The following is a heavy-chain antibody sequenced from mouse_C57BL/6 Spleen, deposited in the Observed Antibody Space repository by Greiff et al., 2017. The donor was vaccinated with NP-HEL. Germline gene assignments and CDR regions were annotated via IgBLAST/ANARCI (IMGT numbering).Heavy chain of an antibody. CDR2: ISGGGGNT. J-gene: IGHJ4*01. Sequence: EVMLVESGGGLVKPGGSLKLSCAASGFTFSSYTMSWVRQTPEKRLEWVATISGGGGNTYYPDSVKGRFTISRDNAKNTLYLQMSSLRSEDTALYYCARRTSNYDAMDYWGQGTSVTVSS. D-gene: IGHD2-5*01. CDR3: ARRTSNYDAMDY. CDR1: GFTFSSYT. V-gene: IGHV5-9*01.